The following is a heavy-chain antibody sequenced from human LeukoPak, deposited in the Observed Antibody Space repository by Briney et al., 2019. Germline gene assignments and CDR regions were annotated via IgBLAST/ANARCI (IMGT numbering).Heavy chain of an antibody. D-gene: IGHD6-19*01. CDR1: GFTFSSYG. CDR3: ARGMPRLKQWPIIKAGEYFQH. CDR2: IWYDGSNK. V-gene: IGHV3-33*01. Sequence: GGSLRLSCAASGFTFSSYGMHWVRQAPGKGLEWVAGIWYDGSNKYYADSVKGRFTISRDNSKNTLYLQMNSLRAEDTAVYYCARGMPRLKQWPIIKAGEYFQHWGQGTLVTVSS. J-gene: IGHJ1*01.